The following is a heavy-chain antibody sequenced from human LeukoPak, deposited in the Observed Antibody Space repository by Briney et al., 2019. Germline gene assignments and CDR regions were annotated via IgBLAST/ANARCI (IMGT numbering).Heavy chain of an antibody. V-gene: IGHV1-8*02. CDR1: GYTFTSYD. J-gene: IGHJ4*02. CDR2: MNPNSGNT. CDR3: ARGGYISGWYPFDY. D-gene: IGHD6-19*01. Sequence: ASVKVSCKASGYTFTSYDINWVRQATGQGLEWMGWMNPNSGNTGYAQKFQGRVTMTRDTSTSTVYMELSSLRYEDTAVFYCARGGYISGWYPFDYWGQGTLVTVSS.